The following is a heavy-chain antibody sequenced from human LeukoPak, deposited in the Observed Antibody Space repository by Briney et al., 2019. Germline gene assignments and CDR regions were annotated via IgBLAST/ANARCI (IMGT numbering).Heavy chain of an antibody. CDR3: AKAGNFWYYFDY. Sequence: GGSLRLSCEASGFTLRNSAMSWVRQAPGKGLEWVSTISGSGGGTYYADSVKGRFAISRDTSRNSLYLQMNSLRAEDTAVYYCAKAGNFWYYFDYWGKGTLVTVSS. CDR1: GFTLRNSA. D-gene: IGHD2-8*02. V-gene: IGHV3-23*01. CDR2: ISGSGGGT. J-gene: IGHJ4*02.